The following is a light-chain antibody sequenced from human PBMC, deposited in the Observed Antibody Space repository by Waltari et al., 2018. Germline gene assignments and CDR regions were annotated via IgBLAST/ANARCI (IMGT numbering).Light chain of an antibody. V-gene: IGKV3-15*01. CDR1: QSISSN. J-gene: IGKJ4*01. Sequence: IILTQSPATLSVSPGGTATLSCRASQSISSNLAWYQQKPGQTPRLLMYGASTRASGVPGRFSGSGSGTEFTLTISRLDPEDSAVYYCQHQGFFGGGTKIEIK. CDR2: GAS. CDR3: QHQGF.